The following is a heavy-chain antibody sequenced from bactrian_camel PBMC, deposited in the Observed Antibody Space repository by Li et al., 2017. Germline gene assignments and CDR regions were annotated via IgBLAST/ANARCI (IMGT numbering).Heavy chain of an antibody. CDR3: AARSSTICALQSRASLDWQGYGY. Sequence: DVQLVESGGGSVQAGGSLRLSCAARGYTYDTYCMGWFRRPPGKEREGIAVIDGAGRRGYGDSVKGRFSISKDNAKTILYLQLNNLKPEDTAMYYCAARSSTICALQSRASLDWQGYGYWGQGTQVTVS. CDR1: GYTYDTYC. V-gene: IGHV3S42*01. D-gene: IGHD3*01. CDR2: IDGAGRR. J-gene: IGHJ4*01.